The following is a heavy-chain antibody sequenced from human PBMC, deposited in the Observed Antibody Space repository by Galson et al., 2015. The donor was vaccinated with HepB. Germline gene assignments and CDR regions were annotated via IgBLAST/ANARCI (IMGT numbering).Heavy chain of an antibody. CDR1: GGSISSGSYY. J-gene: IGHJ4*02. CDR2: MYTSGST. D-gene: IGHD5-12*01. Sequence: LTCTVSGGSISSGSYYWSWIRHPAGKGLEWIGRMYTSGSTNYNPSLKSRVTISADTSKNQLSLKLSSVTAADTAVYYCAKEFDLAYYFDYWGQGTLVTVSS. V-gene: IGHV4-61*02. CDR3: AKEFDLAYYFDY.